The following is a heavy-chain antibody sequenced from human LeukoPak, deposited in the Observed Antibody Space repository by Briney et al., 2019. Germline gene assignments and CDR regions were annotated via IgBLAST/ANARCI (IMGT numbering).Heavy chain of an antibody. Sequence: SETLSLTCTVSGGSISSYYWSWIRRPAGKGLEGIGRIYTSGSTNYNPSLKSRVTISVDTSKNQFSLKLSSVTAADTAVYYCASNAVPYCSGGSCYSGVDYWGQGTLVTVSS. CDR3: ASNAVPYCSGGSCYSGVDY. D-gene: IGHD2-15*01. CDR2: IYTSGST. J-gene: IGHJ4*02. CDR1: GGSISSYY. V-gene: IGHV4-4*07.